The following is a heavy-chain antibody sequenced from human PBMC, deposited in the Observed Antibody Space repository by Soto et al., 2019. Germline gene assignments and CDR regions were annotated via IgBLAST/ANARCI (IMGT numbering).Heavy chain of an antibody. V-gene: IGHV3-33*01. CDR2: IWYDGSNK. Sequence: QVQLVESGGGVVQPGRSLRLSCAASGFTFSRYGMHWVRQAPGKGLEWVAVIWYDGSNKYYADSVKGRFTISRDNSKNTLYLQMNSLRAEDTAVYYCARKGIGSGYDPSSYDAFDIWGQGTMVTVSS. D-gene: IGHD5-12*01. J-gene: IGHJ3*02. CDR3: ARKGIGSGYDPSSYDAFDI. CDR1: GFTFSRYG.